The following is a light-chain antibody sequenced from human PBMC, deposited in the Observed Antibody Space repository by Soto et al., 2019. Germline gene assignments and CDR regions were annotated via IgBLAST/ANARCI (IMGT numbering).Light chain of an antibody. CDR2: GAS. CDR3: QQSYSARFT. V-gene: IGKV1-39*01. CDR1: QSISTY. J-gene: IGKJ3*01. Sequence: DIQMTQSPSSLSACVGDRVTITCRASQSISTYLNWYQMNPGKAPKLLMYGASSLQSGVPSRFTGSGSGTDFSLTINSLQAEDFATYYCQQSYSARFTFGPGTKVDIK.